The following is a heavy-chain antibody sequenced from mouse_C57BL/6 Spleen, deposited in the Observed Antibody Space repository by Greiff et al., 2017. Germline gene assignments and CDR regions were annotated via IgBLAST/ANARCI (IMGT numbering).Heavy chain of an antibody. CDR3: ASGEYDYDGGFAY. CDR2: IYPGSGST. CDR1: GYTFTSYW. Sequence: QVQLQQPGAELVKPGASVKMSCKASGYTFTSYWITWVKPRPGQGLEWIGDIYPGSGSTNYNEKFKSKATLTVDTSSRTAYMQLSSLTSEDSAVYYCASGEYDYDGGFAYWGQGTLVTVSA. D-gene: IGHD2-4*01. V-gene: IGHV1-55*01. J-gene: IGHJ3*01.